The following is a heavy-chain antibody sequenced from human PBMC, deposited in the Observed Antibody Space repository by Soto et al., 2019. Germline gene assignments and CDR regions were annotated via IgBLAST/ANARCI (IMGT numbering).Heavy chain of an antibody. J-gene: IGHJ4*02. CDR1: GDSISGSEW. V-gene: IGHV4-4*02. CDR2: IHHSGPT. CDR3: ARGGITTVRNYYFDH. D-gene: IGHD1-20*01. Sequence: QVQLQESGPGLVEPSGTLSLTCKVAGDSISGSEWWSWVRQPPGKVLEWIAEIHHSGPTNYNPSLKRRVTIPVDTSNSQFSLRLSSVTAADTAVYYCARGGITTVRNYYFDHWGQGTLVTVSS.